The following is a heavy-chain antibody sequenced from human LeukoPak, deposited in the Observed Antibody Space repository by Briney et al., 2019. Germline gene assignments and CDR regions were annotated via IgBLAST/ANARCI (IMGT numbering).Heavy chain of an antibody. J-gene: IGHJ5*02. V-gene: IGHV4-39*01. CDR2: IYYSGST. CDR3: ARRYYDYVWGSYRPPDNWFDP. Sequence: SETLSLTCTVSGGPISGSSYYWGWIRQPPGKGLEWIGSIYYSGSTYYNPSLKSRVTISVDTSKNQFSLKLSSVTAADTAVYYCARRYYDYVWGSYRPPDNWFDPWGQGTLVTVSS. CDR1: GGPISGSSYY. D-gene: IGHD3-16*02.